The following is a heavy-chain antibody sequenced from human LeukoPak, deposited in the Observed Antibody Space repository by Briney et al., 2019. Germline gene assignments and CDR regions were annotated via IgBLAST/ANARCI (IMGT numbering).Heavy chain of an antibody. Sequence: PSETLSLTCTVSGGSISSGSYYWSWLRQPAGTGLEWIGRIYTSGSTNYNPSLKSRVTISVDTSKNQFSLKLSSVTAADTAVYYCARQYSSSHYYYYYGMDVWGQGTTVTVSS. V-gene: IGHV4-61*02. J-gene: IGHJ6*02. CDR2: IYTSGST. D-gene: IGHD6-6*01. CDR3: ARQYSSSHYYYYYGMDV. CDR1: GGSISSGSYY.